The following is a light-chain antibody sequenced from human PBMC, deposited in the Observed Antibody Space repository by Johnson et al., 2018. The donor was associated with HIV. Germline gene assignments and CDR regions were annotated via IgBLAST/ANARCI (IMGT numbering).Light chain of an antibody. CDR2: ENS. J-gene: IGLJ1*01. CDR1: SSNIGNNY. CDR3: GTWDSSLTVYV. Sequence: QSVLTQPPSVSAAPGQKVTISCSGSSSNIGNNYVSWYQQLPGTAPKLLIYENSKRPSGIPDRFSGSKSGTSATLGITGLPTGDEADYYCGTWDSSLTVYVFGTGTKVTVL. V-gene: IGLV1-51*02.